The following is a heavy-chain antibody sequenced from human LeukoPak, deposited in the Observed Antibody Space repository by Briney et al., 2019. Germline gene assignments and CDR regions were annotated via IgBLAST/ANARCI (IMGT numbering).Heavy chain of an antibody. Sequence: SETLSLTCAVYGGSFSGYYWSWIRQPPVKGLEWIGEINHSGSTNYNPSLKSRVTISVDTSKNQFSLKLSSVTAADTAVYYCARVRVSGYCSSTSCYVNYYYAMDVWGKGTTVTVSS. CDR2: INHSGST. J-gene: IGHJ6*04. V-gene: IGHV4-34*01. D-gene: IGHD2-2*01. CDR3: ARVRVSGYCSSTSCYVNYYYAMDV. CDR1: GGSFSGYY.